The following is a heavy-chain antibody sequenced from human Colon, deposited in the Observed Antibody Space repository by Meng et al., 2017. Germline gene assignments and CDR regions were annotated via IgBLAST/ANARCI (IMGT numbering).Heavy chain of an antibody. V-gene: IGHV4-61*08. CDR1: GGSVSSGDYY. CDR3: ARVNGDFDEAWFDP. CDR2: VYYTGNT. J-gene: IGHJ5*02. Sequence: VQLEESGPGLVRPSETLSPTCTVSGGSVSSGDYYWSWIRQPPGKGLEWLGYVYYTGNTNYNPSLKNRVTISLDTSNNQFSLKLTSMTAADAAIYYCARVNGDFDEAWFDPWGQGTLVTVSS. D-gene: IGHD2-21*02.